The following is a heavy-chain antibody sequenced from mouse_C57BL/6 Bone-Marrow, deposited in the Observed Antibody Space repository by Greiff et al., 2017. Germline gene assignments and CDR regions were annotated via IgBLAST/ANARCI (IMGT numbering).Heavy chain of an antibody. D-gene: IGHD1-1*01. Sequence: EVKLMESGEGLVKPGGSLKLSCAASGFTFSSYAMSWVRQTPEKRLEWVAYISSGGDYIYYADTVKGRFTISRDNARNTLYLQMSSLKSEDTAMYYCTRRGSSLFAYWGQGTLVTVSA. J-gene: IGHJ3*01. CDR1: GFTFSSYA. CDR2: ISSGGDYI. V-gene: IGHV5-9-1*02. CDR3: TRRGSSLFAY.